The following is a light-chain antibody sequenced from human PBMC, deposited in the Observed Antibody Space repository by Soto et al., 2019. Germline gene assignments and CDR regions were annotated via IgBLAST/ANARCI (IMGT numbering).Light chain of an antibody. CDR1: SSDVGGYNY. CDR2: EVS. V-gene: IGLV2-14*01. Sequence: QSALTQPASVSGSPGQSITISCTGTSSDVGGYNYVSWYQQHPGKAPKLMIYEVSNRTSGVSNRFSGSKSGNTASLTISGLQAEDEADYYCSSYTSSSTLVVFGGWTKLTVL. J-gene: IGLJ2*01. CDR3: SSYTSSSTLVV.